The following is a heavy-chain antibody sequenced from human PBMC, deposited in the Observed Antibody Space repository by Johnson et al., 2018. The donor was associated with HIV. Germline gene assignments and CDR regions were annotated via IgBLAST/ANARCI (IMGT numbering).Heavy chain of an antibody. CDR3: ARGWRGITMIDAFDI. V-gene: IGHV3-7*02. J-gene: IGHJ3*02. CDR1: GFTFSSYW. Sequence: DVQVVESGGGVVQPGRSLRLSCAASGFTFSSYWMSWVRQAPGRGPEWVANIKQDGSAKYNVDSVKGRFTISRDNAKNSLYLQMNSLRAEDTAVYYCARGWRGITMIDAFDIWGQGTMVTVSS. CDR2: IKQDGSAK. D-gene: IGHD3-22*01.